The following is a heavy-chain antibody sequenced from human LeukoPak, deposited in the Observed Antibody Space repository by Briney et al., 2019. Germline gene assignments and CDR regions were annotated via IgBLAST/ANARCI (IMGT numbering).Heavy chain of an antibody. Sequence: SSETLSLTCTVSGGSISSSPYYWDWIRQPPGKGLEWIGSFSYSGSTYYSPSLKSRVTISVVTSKNQFSLRLSSVTAADTAMFYCARRNFPLYFDYWGQGTLVTVSS. CDR2: FSYSGST. D-gene: IGHD2/OR15-2a*01. V-gene: IGHV4-39*01. J-gene: IGHJ4*02. CDR1: GGSISSSPYY. CDR3: ARRNFPLYFDY.